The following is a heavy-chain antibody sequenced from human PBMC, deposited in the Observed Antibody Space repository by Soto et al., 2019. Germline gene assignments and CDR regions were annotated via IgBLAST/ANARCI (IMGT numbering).Heavy chain of an antibody. Sequence: EVQLVESGGGLVQPGGSLRLSCAASGFTFSSYWMHWFRQVPGKGLVWVSRIRTDGSGANYADSVKGRFTISRDNAKNTLDLQMNSLRAEDTALYYCARDLVLGSGSCENWGQGTLVTVSS. V-gene: IGHV3-74*01. D-gene: IGHD3-10*02. CDR3: ARDLVLGSGSCEN. CDR1: GFTFSSYW. CDR2: IRTDGSGA. J-gene: IGHJ4*02.